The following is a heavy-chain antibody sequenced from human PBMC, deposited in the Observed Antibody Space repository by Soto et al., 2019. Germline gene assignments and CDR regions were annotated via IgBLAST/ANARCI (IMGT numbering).Heavy chain of an antibody. V-gene: IGHV3-30-3*01. J-gene: IGHJ5*02. CDR1: GFTFSSYA. Sequence: PGGSLRLSCAASGFTFSSYAMHWVRQAPGKGLEWVAVISYDGSNKYYADSVKGRFTISRDNSKNTLYLQMNSLRAEDTAVYYCARGLHYYDSSGYYKLDPWGQGTLVTVSS. CDR3: ARGLHYYDSSGYYKLDP. CDR2: ISYDGSNK. D-gene: IGHD3-22*01.